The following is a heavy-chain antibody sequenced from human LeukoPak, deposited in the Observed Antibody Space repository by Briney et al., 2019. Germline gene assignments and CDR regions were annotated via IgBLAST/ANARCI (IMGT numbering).Heavy chain of an antibody. CDR1: GYTLTGYY. Sequence: ASVKVSCKASGYTLTGYYMHWVRQAPGQGLEWMGWINPNSGGTNYAQKFQGRVTMTRDTSISTAYMELSRLRSDDTAVYYCARGITIFGVVIIGWFDPWGQGTLVTVSS. CDR3: ARGITIFGVVIIGWFDP. J-gene: IGHJ5*02. V-gene: IGHV1-2*02. D-gene: IGHD3-3*01. CDR2: INPNSGGT.